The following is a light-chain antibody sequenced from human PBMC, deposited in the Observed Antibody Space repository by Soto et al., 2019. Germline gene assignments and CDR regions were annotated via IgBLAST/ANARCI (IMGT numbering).Light chain of an antibody. CDR1: NIGSKG. J-gene: IGLJ2*01. CDR3: QVWDSGSAHVL. V-gene: IGLV3-21*01. Sequence: SYELTQPPSVSVAQGETARISCGGNNIGSKGVHWYQQKQGQAPVLVIYSDTDLPPVIPERFSGSNSANMATLTISRVEAGDEGDYYCQVWDSGSAHVLFGGGTQLTVL. CDR2: SDT.